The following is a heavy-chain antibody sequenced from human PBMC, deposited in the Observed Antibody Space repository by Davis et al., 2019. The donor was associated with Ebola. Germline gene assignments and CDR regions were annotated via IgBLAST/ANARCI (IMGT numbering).Heavy chain of an antibody. CDR3: ARAAGIYLDDDPYYYYYMDV. CDR2: INPNSGGT. V-gene: IGHV1-2*02. Sequence: ASVKVSCKASGYTFTGYYIHWVRQAPGQGLEWMGWINPNSGGTNYAQKFQGRVTMTRDTSISPAYLEVSRLRSDDTAVYHCARAAGIYLDDDPYYYYYMDVWGKGTTVTVSS. J-gene: IGHJ6*03. CDR1: GYTFTGYY. D-gene: IGHD3-10*01.